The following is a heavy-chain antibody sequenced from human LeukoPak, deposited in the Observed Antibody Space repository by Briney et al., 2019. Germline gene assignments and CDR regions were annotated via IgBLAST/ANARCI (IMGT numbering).Heavy chain of an antibody. CDR3: ARDNIAVAGSYFDY. D-gene: IGHD6-19*01. J-gene: IGHJ4*02. CDR1: GGSINNYY. Sequence: SETLSLTCTVSGGSINNYYGGWIRQPPGKGLEWIGSIYHSGSTYYNPSLKSRVTISVDTSKNQFSLKLSSVTAADTAEYYCARDNIAVAGSYFDYWGQGTLVTVSS. V-gene: IGHV4-38-2*02. CDR2: IYHSGST.